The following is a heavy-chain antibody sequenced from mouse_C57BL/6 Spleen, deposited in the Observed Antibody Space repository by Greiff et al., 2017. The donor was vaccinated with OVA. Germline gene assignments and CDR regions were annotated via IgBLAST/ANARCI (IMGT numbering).Heavy chain of an antibody. CDR1: GYSITSGYY. D-gene: IGHD1-1*01. J-gene: IGHJ4*01. CDR3: ASLYGSSVVDYAMDY. Sequence: EVQLQQSGPGLVKPSQSLSLTCSVTGYSITSGYYWNWIRQFPGNKLEWMGYISYDGSNNYNPSLKNRISITRDTSKNQCFLKLNSVTTEDTATYYCASLYGSSVVDYAMDYWGQGTSVTVSS. V-gene: IGHV3-6*01. CDR2: ISYDGSN.